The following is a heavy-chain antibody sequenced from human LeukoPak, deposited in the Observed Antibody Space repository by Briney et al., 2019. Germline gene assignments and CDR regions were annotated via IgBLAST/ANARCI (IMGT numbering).Heavy chain of an antibody. CDR2: ISWSSGSI. CDR3: AKAGTFWSGYSTYYFDY. D-gene: IGHD3-3*01. Sequence: GGSLRLSCAASGFTFDDYAMHWVRQAPGKGLEWVSGISWSSGSIGYADSVKGRFTISRDNAKNSLYLQMNSLRAEDMALYYCAKAGTFWSGYSTYYFDYWGQGTLVTVSS. V-gene: IGHV3-9*03. CDR1: GFTFDDYA. J-gene: IGHJ4*02.